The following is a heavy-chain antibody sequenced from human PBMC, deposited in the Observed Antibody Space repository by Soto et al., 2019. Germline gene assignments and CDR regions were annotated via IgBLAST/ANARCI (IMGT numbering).Heavy chain of an antibody. CDR2: FVPLFGTT. Sequence: QLVQSGSEVKKPGSSVKVSCQASGGTFSGYVVTWVRQAPGQGLEWMGEFVPLFGTTNYAQRFSGRITINAEESTITSYMELRTLRSDDTAVYYCATHGLGVSSPPYCDNWGQGTLVTVSS. V-gene: IGHV1-69*01. D-gene: IGHD2-15*01. CDR3: ATHGLGVSSPPYCDN. CDR1: GGTFSGYV. J-gene: IGHJ4*02.